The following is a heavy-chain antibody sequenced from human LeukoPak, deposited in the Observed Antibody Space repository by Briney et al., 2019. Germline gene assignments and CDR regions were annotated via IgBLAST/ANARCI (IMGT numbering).Heavy chain of an antibody. CDR1: GFTFSDSG. V-gene: IGHV3-73*01. D-gene: IGHD1-26*01. CDR2: IRSKADSYAT. CDR3: ATFPSGSYSAY. J-gene: IGHJ4*02. Sequence: PGGSLRLSCAAPGFTFSDSGMHWVRQASGKGLEWVGHIRSKADSYATVYAASVKGRFTITRDDSGNTAYLQMNSLKTEDTAVYYCATFPSGSYSAYWGQGTLVTVSS.